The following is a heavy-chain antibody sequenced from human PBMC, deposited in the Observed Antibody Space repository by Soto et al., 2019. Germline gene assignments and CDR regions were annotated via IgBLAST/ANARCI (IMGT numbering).Heavy chain of an antibody. V-gene: IGHV1-8*01. CDR2: MNPNSGNT. J-gene: IGHJ1*01. CDR3: ARADVYYDYIWGSYRRAEYFQH. CDR1: GYTVTSYD. Sequence: ASVKVSCKASGYTVTSYDINWVRQATGQGLEWMGWMNPNSGNTGYAQKFQGRVTMTRNTSISTAYMELSSLRSEDTAVYYCARADVYYDYIWGSYRRAEYFQHWGQGTLVTVSS. D-gene: IGHD3-16*02.